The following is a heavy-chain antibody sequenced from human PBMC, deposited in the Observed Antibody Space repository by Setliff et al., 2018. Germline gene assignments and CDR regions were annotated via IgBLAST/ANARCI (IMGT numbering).Heavy chain of an antibody. V-gene: IGHV3-30*02. J-gene: IGHJ4*02. Sequence: HPGGSLRLSCATSGFTFSTHAMHWARQAPGKGLDWVAMIWSDGNTTYYADSVKGRFTISRDNSKNTLYLQMNSLRPEDTAVYYCARTCSGSGCYAGLESWGQGTPVTVSS. CDR1: GFTFSTHA. CDR3: ARTCSGSGCYAGLES. D-gene: IGHD2-15*01. CDR2: IWSDGNTT.